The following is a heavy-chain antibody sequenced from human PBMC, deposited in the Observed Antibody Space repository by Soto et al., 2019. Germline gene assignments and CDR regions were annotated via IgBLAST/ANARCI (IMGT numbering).Heavy chain of an antibody. J-gene: IGHJ4*02. CDR2: ISSSSSYI. CDR3: ARDLHKYYDLLTGLTDY. V-gene: IGHV3-21*01. D-gene: IGHD3-9*01. CDR1: GFTFSSYS. Sequence: GGSLRLSCAASGFTFSSYSMNWVRQAPGKGLEWVSSISSSSSYIYYADSVKGRFTISRDNAKNSLYLQMNSLRAEDTAVYYCARDLHKYYDLLTGLTDYWGQGTLVTVSS.